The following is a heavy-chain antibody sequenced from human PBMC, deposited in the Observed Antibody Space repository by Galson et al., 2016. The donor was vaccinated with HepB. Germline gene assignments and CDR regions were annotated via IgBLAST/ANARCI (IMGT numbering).Heavy chain of an antibody. J-gene: IGHJ4*02. CDR2: ISGAGGST. CDR1: GFTFSSYA. Sequence: LRLSCAASGFTFSSYAITWVRQAPGKGLEWVVAISGAGGSTSYADSVKGRLTVSRDNSLNMVYLQMDNLRVDDPGVYYCARTPPREQWRVHPFEFWGQGALVTVSS. D-gene: IGHD6-19*01. V-gene: IGHV3-23*01. CDR3: ARTPPREQWRVHPFEF.